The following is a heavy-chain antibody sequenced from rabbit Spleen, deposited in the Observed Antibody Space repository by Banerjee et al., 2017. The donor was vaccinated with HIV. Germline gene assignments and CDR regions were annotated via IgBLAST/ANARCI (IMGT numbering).Heavy chain of an antibody. J-gene: IGHJ4*01. V-gene: IGHV1S45*01. Sequence: QEQLEESGGDLVKPEGSLTLTCAASGFTLNSYWMCWVRQAPGKGLEWIACINTATGKAVYASWAKGRFTISKTSSTTVTLQMTSLTVADTATYFCARDLTDAIGWNFNLWGQGTLVTVS. CDR1: GFTLNSYW. CDR3: ARDLTDAIGWNFNL. D-gene: IGHD1-1*01. CDR2: INTATGKA.